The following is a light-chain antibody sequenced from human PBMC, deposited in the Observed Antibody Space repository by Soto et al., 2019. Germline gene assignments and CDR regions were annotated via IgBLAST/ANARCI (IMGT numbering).Light chain of an antibody. CDR2: ANI. Sequence: QSALTQPASVAGSPGQSITISCTGSGSDVGNYNLLSWYQHLPGTAPKLLIYANINRPSGVPDRFSGSKSGTSASLAITELQAEDEADYYCQSYDSSLSGWLFGGGTKLTVL. CDR3: QSYDSSLSGWL. CDR1: GSDVGNYNL. J-gene: IGLJ3*02. V-gene: IGLV1-40*01.